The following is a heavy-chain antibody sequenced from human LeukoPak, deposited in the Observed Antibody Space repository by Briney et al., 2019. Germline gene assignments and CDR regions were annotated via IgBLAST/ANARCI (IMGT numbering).Heavy chain of an antibody. CDR1: GFTFSSYW. V-gene: IGHV3-7*01. CDR2: IKQDGSEK. Sequence: GGSLRLSCAASGFTFSSYWMSWVRKAPGKGLEWVANIKQDGSEKYYVDSVKGRFTISRDNAKNSLYLQMNSLRAEDTAVYYCARDSDFWSGYPLDYWGQGTLVTVSS. J-gene: IGHJ4*02. D-gene: IGHD3-3*01. CDR3: ARDSDFWSGYPLDY.